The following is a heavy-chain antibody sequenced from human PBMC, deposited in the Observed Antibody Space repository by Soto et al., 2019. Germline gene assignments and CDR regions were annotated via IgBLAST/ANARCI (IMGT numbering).Heavy chain of an antibody. CDR2: IYYSGST. V-gene: IGHV4-31*02. Sequence: LCGGSISSGGYYWSWIRQHPGKGLEWIGYIYYSGSTYYNPSLKSRVTISVDTSKNQFSLKLSSVTAADTAVYYCARGGYGDYEARYYGMDVWGQGTTVTVSS. D-gene: IGHD4-17*01. J-gene: IGHJ6*02. CDR3: ARGGYGDYEARYYGMDV. CDR1: GGSISSGGYY.